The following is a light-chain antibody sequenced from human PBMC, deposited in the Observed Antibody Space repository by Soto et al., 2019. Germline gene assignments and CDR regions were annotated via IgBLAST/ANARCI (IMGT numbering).Light chain of an antibody. CDR3: QQSYSHPPI. CDR2: AAT. V-gene: IGKV1-39*01. J-gene: IGKJ4*01. CDR1: QSVRTY. Sequence: DIQLTQSPSSLSASVGDRVTITCRASQSVRTYLNWYQHKPGTAPKVLIYAATSLQSGVPSRFSGNTPEKNFTLTISSQHPEVLETNTCQQSYSHPPILGGGPGGEI.